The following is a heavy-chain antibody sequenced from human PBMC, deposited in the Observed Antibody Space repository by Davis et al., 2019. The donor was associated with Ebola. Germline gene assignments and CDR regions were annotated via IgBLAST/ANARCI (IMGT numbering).Heavy chain of an antibody. CDR2: INHSGSA. CDR1: GGSFSGYY. J-gene: IGHJ4*02. D-gene: IGHD4-23*01. V-gene: IGHV4-34*01. CDR3: VRWNGGDSRYFDY. Sequence: MPSETLSLTCAVYGGSFSGYYWSWIRQPPGKGLEWIGEINHSGSANYNPSLKSRVTISVDTSKNQFSVKLTSVTAADTAVYYCVRWNGGDSRYFDYWGQGTLVTVSS.